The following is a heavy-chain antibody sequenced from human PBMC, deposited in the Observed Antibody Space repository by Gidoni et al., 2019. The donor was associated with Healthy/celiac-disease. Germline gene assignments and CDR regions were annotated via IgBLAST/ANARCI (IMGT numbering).Heavy chain of an antibody. D-gene: IGHD3-9*01. J-gene: IGHJ3*02. CDR1: GFTFSSYA. CDR3: ANGYFDSSNAFDI. CDR2: ISGSGGST. V-gene: IGHV3-23*01. Sequence: GGLVQPGWSLSLSCAASGFTFSSYAMSWVRQAPGQGLEWVSAISGSGGSTCYADCVKGRFTISRDKSKNTLYLQMNSLRDEDTAVYYCANGYFDSSNAFDIWGHGTMVTVSS.